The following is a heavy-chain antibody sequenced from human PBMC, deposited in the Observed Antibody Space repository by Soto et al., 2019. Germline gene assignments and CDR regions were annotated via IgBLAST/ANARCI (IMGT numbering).Heavy chain of an antibody. CDR1: GYDFTTYG. D-gene: IGHD1-1*01. V-gene: IGHV1-18*01. CDR3: ARGRYGDY. Sequence: QVHLVQSGAEVKNPGASVKVSCKGSGYDFTTYGITWVRQAPGQGLEWMAWISAHNGNTNYAPNLPGRVTVTRDTSTSTAYIERRSLRSDDTAVYYCARGRYGDYWGQGALVTVSS. J-gene: IGHJ4*02. CDR2: ISAHNGNT.